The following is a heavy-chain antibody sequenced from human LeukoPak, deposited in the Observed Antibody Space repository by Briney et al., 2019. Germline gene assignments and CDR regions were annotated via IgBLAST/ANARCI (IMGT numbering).Heavy chain of an antibody. CDR3: ARVGSGSSSYGYYYMDV. V-gene: IGHV3-21*01. CDR2: ISSSSSYI. Sequence: GGSLRLSCAASGFTFSSYSMNWVRQAPGKGLEWVSSISSSSSYIYYADSVKGRFTISRDNAKNSLYLQMNSLRAEDTAVYYCARVGSGSSSYGYYYMDVWGTGTTVTVSS. J-gene: IGHJ6*03. D-gene: IGHD6-6*01. CDR1: GFTFSSYS.